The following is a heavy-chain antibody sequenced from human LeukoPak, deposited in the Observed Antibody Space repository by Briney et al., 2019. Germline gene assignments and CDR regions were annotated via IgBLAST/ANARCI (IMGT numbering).Heavy chain of an antibody. CDR3: ARVAAMTGTVIDY. Sequence: GALRLSCAASEFIFSSYWMSWVRQAPGKGLEWVAIIKQDGSEKYYVDSVKARFTISRDNAKNSLFLQMNSLRAEDTAVYYCARVAAMTGTVIDYWGQGTLVTVSS. CDR1: EFIFSSYW. J-gene: IGHJ4*02. CDR2: IKQDGSEK. D-gene: IGHD6-19*01. V-gene: IGHV3-7*01.